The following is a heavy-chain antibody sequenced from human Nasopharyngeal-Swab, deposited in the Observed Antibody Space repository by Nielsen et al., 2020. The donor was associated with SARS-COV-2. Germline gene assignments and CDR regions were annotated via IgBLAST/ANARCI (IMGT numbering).Heavy chain of an antibody. J-gene: IGHJ3*02. CDR1: GFTFRTYS. Sequence: GESLKISCSASGFTFRTYSMNWVRQAPGKGLEWVAHITASSSATNYADFVRGRFTISRDNARNSLYLQMNTLRNEDTAVFYCATGRDYGFDIWGQGTMVAVPS. V-gene: IGHV3-48*02. CDR3: ATGRDYGFDI. CDR2: ITASSSAT. D-gene: IGHD4/OR15-4a*01.